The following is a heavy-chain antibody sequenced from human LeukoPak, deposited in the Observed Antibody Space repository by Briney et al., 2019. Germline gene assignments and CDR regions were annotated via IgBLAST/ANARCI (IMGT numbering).Heavy chain of an antibody. Sequence: SETLSLTCTVSGYSISSGYYWGWIRQPPGKGLEWIGSIYHSGRTFYNPSLKSRVTISVDTSKNQFSLKLSSVTAADTAVYYCARHVLFCSGGSCYSSDVFDIWGQGTMVTVSS. CDR3: ARHVLFCSGGSCYSSDVFDI. J-gene: IGHJ3*02. CDR2: IYHSGRT. D-gene: IGHD2-15*01. V-gene: IGHV4-38-2*02. CDR1: GYSISSGYY.